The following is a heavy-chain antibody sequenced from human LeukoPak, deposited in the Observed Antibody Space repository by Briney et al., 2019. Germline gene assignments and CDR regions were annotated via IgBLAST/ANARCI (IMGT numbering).Heavy chain of an antibody. CDR2: ISSSGSTI. J-gene: IGHJ4*02. CDR3: ARAMALSMVRGGPFFDY. Sequence: PGGSLRLSCAASGFTFSDYYMSWIRQAPGKGLGWVSYISSSGSTIYYADSVKGRFTISRDNAKNSLYLQMNSLRAEDTAVYYCARAMALSMVRGGPFFDYWGQGTLVTVSS. V-gene: IGHV3-11*01. D-gene: IGHD3-10*01. CDR1: GFTFSDYY.